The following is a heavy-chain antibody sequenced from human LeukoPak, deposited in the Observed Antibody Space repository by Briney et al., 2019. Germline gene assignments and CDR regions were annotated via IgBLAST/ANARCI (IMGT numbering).Heavy chain of an antibody. V-gene: IGHV3-33*01. D-gene: IGHD2-15*01. J-gene: IGHJ6*02. CDR1: GFTFSSYG. Sequence: GRSLRLSCAASGFTFSSYGMHWVRQAPGKGLEWVAVIWYDGSNKYYADSVKGRFTISRDNSKNTLYLQMNSLRAEDTAVYYCARHDCSGGSCYNQAYYYYYGMDVWGQGTTVTVS. CDR2: IWYDGSNK. CDR3: ARHDCSGGSCYNQAYYYYYGMDV.